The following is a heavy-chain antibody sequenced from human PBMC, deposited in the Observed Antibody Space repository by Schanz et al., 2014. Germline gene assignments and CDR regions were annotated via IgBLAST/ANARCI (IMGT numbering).Heavy chain of an antibody. D-gene: IGHD5-12*01. CDR3: ARDLTVDTGYVVHYYYYGMDV. Sequence: VQLEQSGAEVKKPGSSVKVSCKASGGTFSSFGINWVRQAPGQGLEWMGRIIPIHGIVNYAQRFQDRVRITADKSTSTAYMELTSLRSEDTAVYFCARDLTVDTGYVVHYYYYGMDVWGQGTTVTVSS. CDR1: GGTFSSFG. V-gene: IGHV1-69*04. CDR2: IIPIHGIV. J-gene: IGHJ6*02.